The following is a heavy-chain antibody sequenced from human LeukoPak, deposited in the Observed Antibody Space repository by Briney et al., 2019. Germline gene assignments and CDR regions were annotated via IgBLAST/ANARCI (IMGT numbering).Heavy chain of an antibody. CDR3: ARLDGWELPRYYFDY. Sequence: LGESLKISCKGSGYSFTSYWIGWVRQMPGKGLEWMGIIYPGDSDTRYSPSFQGQVTISADKSISTAYLQWSSLKASDTAMYYCARLDGWELPRYYFDYWGQGTLVTVSS. J-gene: IGHJ4*02. D-gene: IGHD1-26*01. CDR2: IYPGDSDT. V-gene: IGHV5-51*01. CDR1: GYSFTSYW.